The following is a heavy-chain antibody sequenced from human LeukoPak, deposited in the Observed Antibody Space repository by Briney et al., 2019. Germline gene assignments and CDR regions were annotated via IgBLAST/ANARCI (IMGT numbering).Heavy chain of an antibody. Sequence: PGGCLRLSCSASGLTLSSYAMDWVRQAPGKGLEYVSAISSNGGRTSSANSVKGGFPCSSANSKNTLYLQMGSLGAEDMAVYYCARGGITIFGLAYFDYWGQGTLVTVSS. CDR3: ARGGITIFGLAYFDY. CDR2: ISSNGGRT. V-gene: IGHV3-64*01. J-gene: IGHJ4*02. CDR1: GLTLSSYA. D-gene: IGHD3-3*01.